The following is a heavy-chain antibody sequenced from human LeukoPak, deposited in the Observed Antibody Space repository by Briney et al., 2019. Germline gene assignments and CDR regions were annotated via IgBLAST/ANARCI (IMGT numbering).Heavy chain of an antibody. Sequence: GGSLRLSCVASGFTFSSCAMSWVRQAPGKGLEWVSAISGSGGNTYYADSGKGRFTISRDNSKNTLYLQMNSLRAEDTAVYYCAKPRTPNNRGTFDYWGQGTLVTVSS. D-gene: IGHD1-14*01. CDR3: AKPRTPNNRGTFDY. J-gene: IGHJ4*02. CDR2: ISGSGGNT. V-gene: IGHV3-23*01. CDR1: GFTFSSCA.